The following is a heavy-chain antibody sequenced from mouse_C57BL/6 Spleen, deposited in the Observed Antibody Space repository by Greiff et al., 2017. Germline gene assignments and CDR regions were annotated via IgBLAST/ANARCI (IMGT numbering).Heavy chain of an antibody. V-gene: IGHV1-52*01. CDR1: GYTFTSYW. CDR2: IDPSDSET. Sequence: QVQLKQPGAELVRPGSSVKLSCKASGYTFTSYWMHWVKQRPIQGLEWIGNIDPSDSETHYNQKFKDKATLTVDKSSSTDYMQLSSLTSEDSAVYYCARRHYGSSWYFDVWGTGTTVTVSS. CDR3: ARRHYGSSWYFDV. J-gene: IGHJ1*03. D-gene: IGHD1-1*01.